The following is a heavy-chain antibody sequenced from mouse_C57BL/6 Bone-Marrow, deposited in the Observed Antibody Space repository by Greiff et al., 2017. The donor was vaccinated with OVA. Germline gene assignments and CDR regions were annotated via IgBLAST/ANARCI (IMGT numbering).Heavy chain of an antibody. V-gene: IGHV1-63*01. D-gene: IGHD1-1*01. Sequence: QVQLQQSGAELVRPGTSVKMSCKASGYTFTNYWIGWAKQRPGHGLEWIGDIYPGGGYTNYNEKFKGKATLTADKSSSTAYMQFSSLTSEDSATYYCARRDYGSSSGWYFDVWGTGTTVTVSS. J-gene: IGHJ1*03. CDR1: GYTFTNYW. CDR3: ARRDYGSSSGWYFDV. CDR2: IYPGGGYT.